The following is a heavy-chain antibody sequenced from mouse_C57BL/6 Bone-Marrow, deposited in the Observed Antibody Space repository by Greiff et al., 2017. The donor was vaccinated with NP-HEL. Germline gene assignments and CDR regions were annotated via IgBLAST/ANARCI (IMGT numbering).Heavy chain of an antibody. J-gene: IGHJ2*01. V-gene: IGHV1-81*01. D-gene: IGHD2-3*01. CDR2: IYPRSGNT. Sequence: QVQLKQSGAELARPGASVKLSCKASGYTFTSYGISWVKQRTGQGLEWIGEIYPRSGNTYYNEKFKGKATLTADKSSSTAYMELRSLTSEDSAVYFCARLGDGGYFDYWGQGTTLTVSS. CDR3: ARLGDGGYFDY. CDR1: GYTFTSYG.